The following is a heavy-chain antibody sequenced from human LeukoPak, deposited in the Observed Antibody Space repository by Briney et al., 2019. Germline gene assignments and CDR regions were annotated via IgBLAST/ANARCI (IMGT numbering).Heavy chain of an antibody. D-gene: IGHD3-22*01. CDR3: ARDSSDYTHYYYYYGMDV. V-gene: IGHV3-30*03. CDR1: GFTFSSYG. J-gene: IGHJ6*02. Sequence: GGSLRLSCAASGFTFSSYGMHWVRQAPGKGLEWVAVISYDGSNKYYADSVKGRFTISRDNSKNTLYLQMNSLRAEDTAVYYCARDSSDYTHYYYYYGMDVWGQGTTVTVSS. CDR2: ISYDGSNK.